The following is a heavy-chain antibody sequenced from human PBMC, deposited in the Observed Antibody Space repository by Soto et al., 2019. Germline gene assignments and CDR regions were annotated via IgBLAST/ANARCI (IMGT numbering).Heavy chain of an antibody. CDR3: ARTDRDFYGLDV. Sequence: VQLVESGGGLVQPGGSLRLSCEASGFTFRNYAMPWVRQGTGKGLEWVSGISAAGDPDYADSVEGRFTISRENAQNSFFLQMNSLRVGDTAVYYCARTDRDFYGLDVWGQGTTVIVSS. CDR1: GFTFRNYA. J-gene: IGHJ6*02. CDR2: ISAAGDP. V-gene: IGHV3-13*05.